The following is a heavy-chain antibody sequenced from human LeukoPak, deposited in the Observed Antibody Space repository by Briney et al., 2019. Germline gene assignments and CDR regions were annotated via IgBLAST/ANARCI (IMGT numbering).Heavy chain of an antibody. CDR2: IYSGGNT. CDR1: GLPVSSNY. J-gene: IGHJ3*01. V-gene: IGHV3-53*01. CDR3: ARTKVDTAMALDAFDF. Sequence: PGGSLRLSCAASGLPVSSNYMSWVRQSAEKGLEWVSMIYSGGNTYYADSVRGRFTISRDNSKNTLYLQMNNLRAEDTAVYYCARTKVDTAMALDAFDFWGQGTLVTVSS. D-gene: IGHD5-18*01.